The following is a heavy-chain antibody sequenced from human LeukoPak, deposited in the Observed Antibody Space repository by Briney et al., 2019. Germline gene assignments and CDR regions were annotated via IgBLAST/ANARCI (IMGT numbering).Heavy chain of an antibody. Sequence: PSETLSLTCTVSGCSISSNYWNWIRQPPGKGLEWIGYIYSSGSTNYNPSLKSRVTMSVDTSKNQFSLKLMSVTAADTAVYYCARQRLGEISLTAFDIWGRGTMVTVSS. CDR3: ARQRLGEISLTAFDI. CDR1: GCSISSNY. CDR2: IYSSGST. D-gene: IGHD3-16*02. J-gene: IGHJ3*02. V-gene: IGHV4-4*09.